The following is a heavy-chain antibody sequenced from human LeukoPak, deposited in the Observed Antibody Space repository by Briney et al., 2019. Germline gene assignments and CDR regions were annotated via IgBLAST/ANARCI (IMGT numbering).Heavy chain of an antibody. V-gene: IGHV4-61*02. D-gene: IGHD1-7*01. Sequence: SETLSLTCTVSGGSISSGSYYWSWIRQPAGKGLEWIGRIYTSGSTNYNPSLKSRVTISVDTSKNQFSLKLSSVTAADTAVYYCARGKVDWNYPLDFDYWGQGTLVTVSS. CDR1: GGSISSGSYY. CDR2: IYTSGST. J-gene: IGHJ4*02. CDR3: ARGKVDWNYPLDFDY.